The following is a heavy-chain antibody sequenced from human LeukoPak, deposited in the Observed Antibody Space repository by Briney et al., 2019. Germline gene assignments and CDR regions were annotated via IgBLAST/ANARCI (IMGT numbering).Heavy chain of an antibody. Sequence: GGSLRLSCAASVFTFSSYAMSWVRQAPGKGLEWVSAISGSGGSTYYADSVKGRFTISRDNSKNTLYLQMNSLRAEDTAVYYCAKTEGYCSGGSCYPFFDYWGQGTLVTVSS. CDR1: VFTFSSYA. J-gene: IGHJ4*02. CDR2: ISGSGGST. D-gene: IGHD2-15*01. CDR3: AKTEGYCSGGSCYPFFDY. V-gene: IGHV3-23*01.